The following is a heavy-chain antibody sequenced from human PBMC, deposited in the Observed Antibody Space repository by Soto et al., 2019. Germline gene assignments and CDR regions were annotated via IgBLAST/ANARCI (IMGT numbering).Heavy chain of an antibody. J-gene: IGHJ6*02. CDR2: FDPEDGET. V-gene: IGHV1-24*01. D-gene: IGHD3-16*01. Sequence: ASVKVSCKVSGYTLTELSIHWVRQAPGKGLEWMGGFDPEDGETIYAQNFQGRVTITADKSTNTTYMELSSLRSEDTAVYYCARLRGSSQAGYYGLDAWGQGTTVTV. CDR1: GYTLTELS. CDR3: ARLRGSSQAGYYGLDA.